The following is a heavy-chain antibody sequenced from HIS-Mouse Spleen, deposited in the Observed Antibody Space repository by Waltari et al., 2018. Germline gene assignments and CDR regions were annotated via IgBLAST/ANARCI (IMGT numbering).Heavy chain of an antibody. Sequence: QLQLQESGPGLVKPSETLSLTCTVSGGSISSSSYYWGWIRQPPGKGLEWIGSIYYSGRTHYNPSLKSRVTISVDTSKNQFSLKLSSVTAADTAVYYCARVPPSQYSSSSTYYFDYWGQGTLVTVSS. CDR3: ARVPPSQYSSSSTYYFDY. V-gene: IGHV4-39*07. J-gene: IGHJ4*02. D-gene: IGHD6-6*01. CDR1: GGSISSSSYY. CDR2: IYYSGRT.